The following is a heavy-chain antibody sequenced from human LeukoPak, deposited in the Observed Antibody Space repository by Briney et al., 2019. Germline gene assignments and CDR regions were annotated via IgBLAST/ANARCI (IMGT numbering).Heavy chain of an antibody. Sequence: ASVKVSCKASGGTFSSYAISWLRQAPGQGLEWMGGIIPIFGTANYAQKFQGRVTITTDESTSTAYMELSSLRSEDTAVYYCARGGELKLDYWGQGTLVTVSS. V-gene: IGHV1-69*05. CDR2: IIPIFGTA. CDR1: GGTFSSYA. D-gene: IGHD1-26*01. CDR3: ARGGELKLDY. J-gene: IGHJ4*02.